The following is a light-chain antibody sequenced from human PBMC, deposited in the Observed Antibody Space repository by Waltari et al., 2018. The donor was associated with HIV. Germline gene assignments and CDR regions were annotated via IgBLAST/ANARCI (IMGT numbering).Light chain of an antibody. CDR2: DAS. CDR1: QSVSSN. J-gene: IGKJ2*01. CDR3: QQYNNWPPGYT. V-gene: IGKV3-15*01. Sequence: EIVMTQSPATLFMSPGERATFFCRASQSVSSNLAWNQQKFGQAPRLLIYDASTRATGIPARFSGSGSGTEFTLTIISLQSEYFGVYYCQQYNNWPPGYTFGQGTKLESK.